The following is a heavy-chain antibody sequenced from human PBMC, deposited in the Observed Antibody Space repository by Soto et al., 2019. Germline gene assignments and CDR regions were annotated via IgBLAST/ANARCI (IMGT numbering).Heavy chain of an antibody. J-gene: IGHJ6*02. V-gene: IGHV3-33*01. CDR1: GFTFSSYG. D-gene: IGHD6-19*01. CDR3: ARVLATAGTGIYYYYGMDV. Sequence: GGSLRLSCAASGFTFSSYGMHWVRQAPGKGLEWVAVIWYDGSNKYYADSVKGRFTISRDNSKNTLYLQMNSLRAEDTAVYYCARVLATAGTGIYYYYGMDVWGQGTTVTVS. CDR2: IWYDGSNK.